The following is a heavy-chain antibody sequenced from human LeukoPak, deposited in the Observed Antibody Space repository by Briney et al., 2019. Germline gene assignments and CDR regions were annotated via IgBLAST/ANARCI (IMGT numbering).Heavy chain of an antibody. D-gene: IGHD3-9*01. CDR1: GYSFTSYW. J-gene: IGHJ4*02. V-gene: IGHV5-51*01. Sequence: GESLKISCKGSGYSFTSYWIGWMRQLPGKGLEWMGIIYPGDSDTRYSPSFQGQVTISADKSISTAYLQWSSLKASDTAMYYCARRGTHYDILTGYYSSWYYFDYWGQGTLVTVSS. CDR3: ARRGTHYDILTGYYSSWYYFDY. CDR2: IYPGDSDT.